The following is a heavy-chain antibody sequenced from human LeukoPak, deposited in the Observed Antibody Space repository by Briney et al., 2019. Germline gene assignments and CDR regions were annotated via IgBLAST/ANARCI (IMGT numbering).Heavy chain of an antibody. CDR1: GGTFSSYA. CDR3: ARAREGRRRYYFDY. J-gene: IGHJ4*02. Sequence: SVKVSCKASGGTFSSYAISRVRQAPGQGLEWMGGIIPIFGTANYAQKFQGRVTITADESTSTAYMELSSLRSEDTAVYYCARAREGRRRYYFDYWGQGTLVTVSS. V-gene: IGHV1-69*13. CDR2: IIPIFGTA. D-gene: IGHD1-1*01.